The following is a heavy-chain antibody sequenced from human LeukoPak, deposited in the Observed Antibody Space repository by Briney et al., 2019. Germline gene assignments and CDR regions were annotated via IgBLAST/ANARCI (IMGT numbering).Heavy chain of an antibody. D-gene: IGHD6-6*01. J-gene: IGHJ4*02. V-gene: IGHV4-59*01. CDR2: IHHSGYT. CDR3: ARGGIAARRGSFFGY. Sequence: PSETLSLTCTVSGDSISNYYWTWIRQPPGKGLEWIGYIHHSGYTNYNPSLKSRVTISVDTSKNQFSLKLSSVTAADTAVYYCARGGIAARRGSFFGYWGQGTLVTVSS. CDR1: GDSISNYY.